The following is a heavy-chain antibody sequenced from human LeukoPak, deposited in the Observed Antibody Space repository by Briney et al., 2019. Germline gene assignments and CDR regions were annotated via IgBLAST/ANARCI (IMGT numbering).Heavy chain of an antibody. CDR3: ARQVVVAASYWFDP. Sequence: SVKVSCKASGGTFSSYAISWVRQAPGQGLEWMGGIIPIFGTANYAQKFQGRVTITADKSTSTAYMELSSLRSEDTAVYYCARQVVVAASYWFDPWGQGTLVTVSS. J-gene: IGHJ5*02. CDR1: GGTFSSYA. D-gene: IGHD2-15*01. V-gene: IGHV1-69*06. CDR2: IIPIFGTA.